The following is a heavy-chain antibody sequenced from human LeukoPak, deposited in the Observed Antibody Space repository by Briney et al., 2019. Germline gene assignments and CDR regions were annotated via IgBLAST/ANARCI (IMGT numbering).Heavy chain of an antibody. D-gene: IGHD2-2*01. CDR2: IYTSGST. CDR1: GDSINNYY. Sequence: SETLSLICTVSGDSINNYYWSWIRQPAGKGLEWIGRIYTSGSTNYNPSLKSRVTMSVDTSKNQLSLKLSSVTAADTAVYYCARLGYCSSTSCYYWNYSPNYYYYMDVWGKGTTVTVSS. CDR3: ARLGYCSSTSCYYWNYSPNYYYYMDV. V-gene: IGHV4-4*07. J-gene: IGHJ6*03.